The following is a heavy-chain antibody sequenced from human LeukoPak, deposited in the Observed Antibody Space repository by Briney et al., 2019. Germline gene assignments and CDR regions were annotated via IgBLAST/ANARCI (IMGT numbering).Heavy chain of an antibody. V-gene: IGHV1-18*01. Sequence: ASVKVSCKASDYTFTSYGLSWVRHAPGQGLEWMGWISAYNGNTNYAQKLQGRVTMTTDTSTSTAYMELRSLRSDDTDVYYCAREVWFGELSERTLDYWGQGTLVTVSS. CDR1: DYTFTSYG. D-gene: IGHD3-10*01. CDR2: ISAYNGNT. CDR3: AREVWFGELSERTLDY. J-gene: IGHJ4*02.